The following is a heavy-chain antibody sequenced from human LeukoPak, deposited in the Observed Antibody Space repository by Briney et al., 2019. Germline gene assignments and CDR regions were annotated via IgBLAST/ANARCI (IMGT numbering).Heavy chain of an antibody. CDR2: ISWNSGSI. D-gene: IGHD3-22*01. J-gene: IGHJ3*02. CDR1: GFTFDDYA. CDR3: AKDYYDSSGYGAFDI. V-gene: IGHV3-9*01. Sequence: GGSLRLSCAASGFTFDDYAMHWVRHAPGKGLEWVSGISWNSGSIGYADSVKGRFTISRDNAKNSLYLQMNSLRAEDTALYYCAKDYYDSSGYGAFDIWGQGTMVTVSS.